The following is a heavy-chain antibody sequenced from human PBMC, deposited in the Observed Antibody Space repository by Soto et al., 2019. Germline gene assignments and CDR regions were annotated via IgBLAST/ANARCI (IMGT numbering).Heavy chain of an antibody. CDR1: GYTFTGYY. V-gene: IGHV1-2*04. CDR3: AREVVTGALDYYYYGMGV. D-gene: IGHD2-2*01. Sequence: VASVKVSCKASGYTFTGYYMHWVRQAPGQGLEWMGWINPNSGGTNYAQKFQGWVTMTRDTSISTAYMELSRLRSDDTAVYYCAREVVTGALDYYYYGMGVWGQGTTVTVSS. CDR2: INPNSGGT. J-gene: IGHJ6*02.